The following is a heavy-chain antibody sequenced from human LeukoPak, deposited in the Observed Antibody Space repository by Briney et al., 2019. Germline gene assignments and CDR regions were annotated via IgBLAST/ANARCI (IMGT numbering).Heavy chain of an antibody. D-gene: IGHD6-19*01. V-gene: IGHV3-7*01. CDR3: ASPPIAVAGWYYFDY. CDR1: GFTFSSYW. J-gene: IGHJ4*02. Sequence: GGSLRLSCAASGFTFSSYWMSWVRQAPGKGLEWVANIKQDGSEKYYVDSVKGRFTISRDNAKNSLYLRMNSLRAEDTAVYYCASPPIAVAGWYYFDYWGQGTLVTVSS. CDR2: IKQDGSEK.